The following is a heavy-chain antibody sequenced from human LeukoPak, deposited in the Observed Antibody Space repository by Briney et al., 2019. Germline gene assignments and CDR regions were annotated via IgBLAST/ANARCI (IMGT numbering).Heavy chain of an antibody. Sequence: PGGSLRLSCAASGLTFSSAWMHWVRHTPGKRLVWISRIRSDGTATYADSVRGRFTISRDNAKNTLYLQMNNLRADDTGIYYCARHGSYKLDYWGQGALVTVSS. D-gene: IGHD1-26*01. CDR1: GLTFSSAW. V-gene: IGHV3-74*01. J-gene: IGHJ4*02. CDR3: ARHGSYKLDY. CDR2: IRSDGTA.